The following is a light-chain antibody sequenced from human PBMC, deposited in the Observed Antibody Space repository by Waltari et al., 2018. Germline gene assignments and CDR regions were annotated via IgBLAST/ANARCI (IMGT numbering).Light chain of an antibody. Sequence: DIQLTQSPSFLSASVGDRVTITCRASQGISSYLAWYQQKPGKAPKLLIYAASTLQSGVPSRFSGSGSGTEFTLTISSLQPEDFATYYCQQLNSYLTFGGETKVEIK. CDR2: AAS. CDR1: QGISSY. V-gene: IGKV1-9*01. J-gene: IGKJ4*01. CDR3: QQLNSYLT.